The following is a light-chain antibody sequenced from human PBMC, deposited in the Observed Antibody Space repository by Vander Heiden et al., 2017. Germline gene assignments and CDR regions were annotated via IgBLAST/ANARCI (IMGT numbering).Light chain of an antibody. Sequence: SPLSLPVPPREPASISCRSRQSLLHRIGYNYLDWYLKKPGQGPQRLIYVGSNRASGVSDRFRGSGEGTGFTLKISRGEAEEVGVYYCMQALRNHPDFTCGHGTKVDIK. J-gene: IGKJ3*01. V-gene: IGKV2-28*01. CDR2: VGS. CDR3: MQALRNHPDFT. CDR1: QSLLHRIGYNY.